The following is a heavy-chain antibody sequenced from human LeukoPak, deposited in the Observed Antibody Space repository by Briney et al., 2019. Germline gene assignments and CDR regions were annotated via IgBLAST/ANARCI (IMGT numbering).Heavy chain of an antibody. CDR1: GYSISSGYY. CDR3: ARGINMDV. J-gene: IGHJ6*03. D-gene: IGHD3-16*01. V-gene: IGHV4-38-2*02. Sequence: SETLSLTCTVSGYSISSGYYWGWIRQPPGKGLEWIGSIYHSGSTYYNPSLKSRVTISVDTSKNQFSLKLSSVTAADTAVYYCARGINMDVWGKGTTVTVSS. CDR2: IYHSGST.